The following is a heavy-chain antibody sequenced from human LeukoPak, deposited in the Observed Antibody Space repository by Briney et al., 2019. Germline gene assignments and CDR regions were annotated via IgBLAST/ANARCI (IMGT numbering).Heavy chain of an antibody. J-gene: IGHJ4*02. CDR1: GFTFSSYE. CDR2: ISSSGSTI. Sequence: GGSLRLSCAASGFTFSSYEMNWVRQAPGKGLEWVSYISSSGSTIYYADSVKGRFTISRDNAKNSLYPQMNSLRVEDTAVYYCARGYLKRDYWGQGTLVTVSS. V-gene: IGHV3-48*03. CDR3: ARGYLKRDY. D-gene: IGHD1-14*01.